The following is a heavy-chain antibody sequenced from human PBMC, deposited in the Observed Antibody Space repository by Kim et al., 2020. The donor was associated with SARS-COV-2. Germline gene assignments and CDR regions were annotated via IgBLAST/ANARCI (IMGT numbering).Heavy chain of an antibody. CDR3: AKRAVFGMVLVRAFDI. J-gene: IGHJ3*02. CDR1: GFTFSSYT. CDR2: ISVSGGST. V-gene: IGHV3-23*01. Sequence: GGSLRLSCAASGFTFSSYTMSWVRQAPGKGLEWVSAISVSGGSTYYADSVKGRFTISRDNSKNTLYLQMNSLRAEDTAVYYCAKRAVFGMVLVRAFDIWGQGTMVTVSS. D-gene: IGHD3-3*01.